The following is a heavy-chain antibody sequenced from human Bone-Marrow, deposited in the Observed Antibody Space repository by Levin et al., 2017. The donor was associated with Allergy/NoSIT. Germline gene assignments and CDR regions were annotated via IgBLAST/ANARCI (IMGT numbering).Heavy chain of an antibody. D-gene: IGHD3-16*01. CDR3: ARDLLPGNVGGYFEH. Sequence: ESLKISCTVSGDSISGRSYYWAWIRQPPGGGLEWIGTVYYSGITYFNPSLKSRVTISIQTSNNLFSLNLDSVTAADTAVYYCARDLLPGNVGGYFEHWGRGVLVSVSS. V-gene: IGHV4-39*02. CDR2: VYYSGIT. J-gene: IGHJ4*02. CDR1: GDSISGRSYY.